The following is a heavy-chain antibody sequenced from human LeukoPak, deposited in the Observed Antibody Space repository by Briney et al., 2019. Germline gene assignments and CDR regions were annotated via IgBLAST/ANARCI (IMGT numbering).Heavy chain of an antibody. D-gene: IGHD4-23*01. J-gene: IGHJ4*02. CDR2: INAGNGNT. CDR3: AREAVVTGIDY. Sequence: ASVKVSCKASGYTFTSYAMHWVRQAPGQRLEWMGWINAGNGNTKYSQKFQGRVTITRDTSASIAYMELSSLRSEDTAVYYCAREAVVTGIDYWGQGTLVTVSS. V-gene: IGHV1-3*01. CDR1: GYTFTSYA.